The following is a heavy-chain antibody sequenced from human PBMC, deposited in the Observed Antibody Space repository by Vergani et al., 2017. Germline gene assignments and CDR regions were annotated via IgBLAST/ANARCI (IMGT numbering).Heavy chain of an antibody. V-gene: IGHV4-38-2*02. CDR2: IDHSGGT. CDR3: ARAMTTTDD. D-gene: IGHD5-24*01. Sequence: QVQLQESGPGLVKPSETLYLTCTVSGYSISRGYYWDWIRQPPGKGLEWIVSIDHSGGTYYNPSLKSRVTISVDTSKNQFSLKLNSVTAADTAVYYCARAMTTTDDWGQRTLVTVAS. CDR1: GYSISRGYY. J-gene: IGHJ4*02.